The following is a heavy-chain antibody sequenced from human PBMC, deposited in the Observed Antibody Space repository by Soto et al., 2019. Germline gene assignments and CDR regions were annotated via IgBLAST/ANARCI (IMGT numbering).Heavy chain of an antibody. J-gene: IGHJ5*02. V-gene: IGHV4-61*01. Sequence: SETLSLTCTVSGGSVNSDIYYWSWIRQPPGKGLEWIGFIYYTGSANYKPSLKSQVTISIDTSKNQVSLTLTSVTAADTAIYYCARSAGSFGGGSYLGAWGQGTQVTVSS. D-gene: IGHD3-16*02. CDR2: IYYTGSA. CDR1: GGSVNSDIYY. CDR3: ARSAGSFGGGSYLGA.